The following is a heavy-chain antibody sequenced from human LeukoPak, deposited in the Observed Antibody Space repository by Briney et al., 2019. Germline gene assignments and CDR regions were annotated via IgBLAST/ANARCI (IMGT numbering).Heavy chain of an antibody. CDR2: ISSSGSTK. V-gene: IGHV3-48*03. CDR1: GFTFSSFE. J-gene: IGHJ4*02. D-gene: IGHD3-3*01. CDR3: ANSYDFWSGYYRKADY. Sequence: PGGSLRLSCAASGFTFSSFEINWVRQAPGKGLEWLSYISSSGSTKYYADSVKGRFTISRDNSKNTLYLQMNSLRAEDTAVYYCANSYDFWSGYYRKADYWGQGTLVTVSS.